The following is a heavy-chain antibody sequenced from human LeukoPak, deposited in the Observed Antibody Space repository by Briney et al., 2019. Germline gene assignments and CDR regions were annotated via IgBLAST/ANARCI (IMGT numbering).Heavy chain of an antibody. V-gene: IGHV1-2*02. J-gene: IGHJ3*02. CDR1: GFTFTGYF. D-gene: IGHD3-10*01. CDR3: ARGFDVLLSPNAFDI. CDR2: INPKTGAT. Sequence: RASVKVSCKTSGFTFTGYFSHWLRQAPGQGPEWMGWINPKTGATKYAQKFEGRVTVTRDTSITTAYMELSRLRSDDTAVYYCARGFDVLLSPNAFDIWGQGTMVTVSS.